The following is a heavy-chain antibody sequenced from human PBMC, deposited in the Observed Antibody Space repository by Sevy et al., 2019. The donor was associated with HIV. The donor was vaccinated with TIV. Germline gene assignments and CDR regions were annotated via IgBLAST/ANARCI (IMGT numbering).Heavy chain of an antibody. CDR3: AKNTAAAGVRGFDY. D-gene: IGHD6-13*01. Sequence: GGSLRLSCAASGFTFSHYGMHWVRQAPGKGLEWVTFIQYDGNNKYYADSVKGRFTISRDNSKNMFFLQMNDLRAEDMALYYCAKNTAAAGVRGFDYWGQGALVTVSS. J-gene: IGHJ4*02. CDR2: IQYDGNNK. V-gene: IGHV3-30*02. CDR1: GFTFSHYG.